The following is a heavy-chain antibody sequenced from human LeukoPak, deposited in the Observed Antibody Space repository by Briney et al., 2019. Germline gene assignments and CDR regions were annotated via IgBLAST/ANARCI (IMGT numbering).Heavy chain of an antibody. CDR1: GYTFTGYY. D-gene: IGHD3-16*01. CDR3: ARVRYRLAETYIDY. CDR2: INPNSGDT. Sequence: ASVKVSCKASGYTFTGYYMHCVRQAPGQGLEWMGWINPNSGDTNYAQKFQGRVTMTRDTSISTAYMELSRLRSDDTAVYYCARVRYRLAETYIDYWGQGTLVTVSS. V-gene: IGHV1-2*02. J-gene: IGHJ4*02.